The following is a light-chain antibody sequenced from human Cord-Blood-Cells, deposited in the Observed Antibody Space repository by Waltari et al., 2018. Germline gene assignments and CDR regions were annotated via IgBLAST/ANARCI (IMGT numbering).Light chain of an antibody. V-gene: IGKV4-1*01. CDR3: QQYCSTPWT. J-gene: IGKJ1*01. Sequence: DIVMTQSPDSLAVSLGERATIKCKSSQSVLYSSNNKNYLAWYQQKPGQPPKLLIYWASTRESGVPDRFSGSGSGTDFTLTISSLQAEDVAVYYCQQYCSTPWTFGQGTKVEIK. CDR2: WAS. CDR1: QSVLYSSNNKNY.